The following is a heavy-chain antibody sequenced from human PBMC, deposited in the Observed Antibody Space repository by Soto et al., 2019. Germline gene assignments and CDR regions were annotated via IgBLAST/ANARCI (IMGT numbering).Heavy chain of an antibody. CDR3: SRSVGYSRTTPYPIAYDMDV. J-gene: IGHJ6*02. Sequence: CVRPAASMMLAFLATIGFAGNYLHYTDSVKGRFTISRDNARNSLYLQMNSLRAEDTAVYYCSRSVGYSRTTPYPIAYDMDVWGQGTTVTVSS. V-gene: IGHV3-21*01. CDR2: IGFAGNYL. D-gene: IGHD6-13*01.